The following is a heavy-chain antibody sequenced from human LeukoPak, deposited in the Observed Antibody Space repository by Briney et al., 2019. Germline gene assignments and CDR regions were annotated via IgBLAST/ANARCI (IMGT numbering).Heavy chain of an antibody. Sequence: GGSLRLSCAASGFTFNSYLMHWVRQAPGKGLVWVSRINSDGSSPTYADSVKGRFTISRDNARNTLYLQMNSLRAEDTAVYYCARVGGSSWGYFYYHMDVWGKGTAVTVSS. D-gene: IGHD6-13*01. J-gene: IGHJ6*03. CDR2: INSDGSSP. CDR3: ARVGGSSWGYFYYHMDV. CDR1: GFTFNSYL. V-gene: IGHV3-74*01.